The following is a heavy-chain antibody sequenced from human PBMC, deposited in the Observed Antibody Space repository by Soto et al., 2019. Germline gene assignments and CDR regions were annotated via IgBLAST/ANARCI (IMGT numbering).Heavy chain of an antibody. D-gene: IGHD1-7*01. J-gene: IGHJ4*02. V-gene: IGHV3-23*01. CDR1: GFTFSSYA. CDR2: ISGSGGST. Sequence: EVQLLESGGGLVQPGGSLRLSCAASGFTFSSYAVSWVRQAPGKGLEWVSSISGSGGSTYYAGSVKGRFTISRDNSKHTLSLQMDRLRAGDTAVYYCAKGISGTTRTKLDYLGQGTPVSVSS. CDR3: AKGISGTTRTKLDY.